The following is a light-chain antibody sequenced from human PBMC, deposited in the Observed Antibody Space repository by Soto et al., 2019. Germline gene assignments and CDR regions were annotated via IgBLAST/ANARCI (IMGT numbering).Light chain of an antibody. CDR1: QSISTW. Sequence: ITCRASQSISTWLAWYQQKSGKAPKLLIYEASSLGSGVPSRFSGSGSGTEFTFPNCCRQAVDFATYHCPPVGRVGQGTKVDIK. J-gene: IGKJ1*01. V-gene: IGKV1-5*03. CDR3: PPVGR. CDR2: EAS.